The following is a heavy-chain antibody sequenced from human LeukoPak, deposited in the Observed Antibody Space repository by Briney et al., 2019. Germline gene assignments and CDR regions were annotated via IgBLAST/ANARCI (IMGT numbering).Heavy chain of an antibody. CDR1: GVSVTTSF. J-gene: IGHJ4*02. V-gene: IGHV4-59*08. D-gene: IGHD2-15*01. Sequence: SETLSLTCSVSGVSVTTSFWNWIRQSPGEGLEWIGYVSSDGTTNYTPALRSRLIMSVDTAKNDISLILTSVTAADTAIYYCARLDCVLEGCYNHWGRGTLVTVSS. CDR2: VSSDGTT. CDR3: ARLDCVLEGCYNH.